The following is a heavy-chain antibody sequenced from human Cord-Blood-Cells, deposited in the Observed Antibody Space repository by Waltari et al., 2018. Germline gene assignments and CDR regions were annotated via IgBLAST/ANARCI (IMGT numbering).Heavy chain of an antibody. CDR1: GFTFSSYG. CDR3: AREGGVYYGSGSFDY. CDR2: IWYDGSNK. Sequence: QVQLVESGGGVVQPGRSLRLSCAASGFTFSSYGMHWVRQAPGKGLEWVAVIWYDGSNKYYADSVKGRFTISRDNSKNTLYLQMNSLRAEDTAVYYCAREGGVYYGSGSFDYWGQGTLVTVSS. J-gene: IGHJ4*02. V-gene: IGHV3-33*01. D-gene: IGHD3-10*01.